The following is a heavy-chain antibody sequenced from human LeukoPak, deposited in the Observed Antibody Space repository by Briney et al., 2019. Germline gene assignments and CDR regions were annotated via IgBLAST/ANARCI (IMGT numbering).Heavy chain of an antibody. CDR1: GGSFSGYY. V-gene: IGHV4-34*01. J-gene: IGHJ4*02. Sequence: PSETLSLTCAVYGGSFSGYYWSWIRQPPGKGLELIGEINHSGSTNYNPSLKSRVTISVDTSKNQFSLKLSSVTAADTAVYYCARAGIAAARDYWGQGTLVTVSS. D-gene: IGHD6-13*01. CDR3: ARAGIAAARDY. CDR2: INHSGST.